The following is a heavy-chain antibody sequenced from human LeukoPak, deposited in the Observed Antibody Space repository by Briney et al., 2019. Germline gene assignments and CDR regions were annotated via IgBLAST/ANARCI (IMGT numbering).Heavy chain of an antibody. Sequence: GGSLRLSCAASGFTFSSYGMHWVRQAPGKGLEWVAVIWYDGSNEYYADSVKGRFTISRDNSKNTLYLQMNSLRAEDTAVYYCARAGYDILTGSHSFDYWGQGTLVTVSS. D-gene: IGHD3-9*01. V-gene: IGHV3-33*01. J-gene: IGHJ4*02. CDR2: IWYDGSNE. CDR1: GFTFSSYG. CDR3: ARAGYDILTGSHSFDY.